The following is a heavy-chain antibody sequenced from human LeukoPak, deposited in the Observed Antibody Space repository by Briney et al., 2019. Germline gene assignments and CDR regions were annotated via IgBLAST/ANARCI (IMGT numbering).Heavy chain of an antibody. D-gene: IGHD4-17*01. CDR3: ARQLYGSDY. Sequence: PSETLSLTCAVSGVSFSTYYWSWIRHSPERGLECIGEVKHSGYTNYNPSVKSRVTISVDTSKNQFSLRLNSVTAADTAVYYCARQLYGSDYWGQGTLVTVS. CDR1: GVSFSTYY. CDR2: VKHSGYT. J-gene: IGHJ4*02. V-gene: IGHV4-34*01.